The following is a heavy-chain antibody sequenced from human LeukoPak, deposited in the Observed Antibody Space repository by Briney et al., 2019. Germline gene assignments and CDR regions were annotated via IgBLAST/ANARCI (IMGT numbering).Heavy chain of an antibody. J-gene: IGHJ4*02. CDR1: GFTFSSYW. V-gene: IGHV3-7*01. CDR3: ARVSTVNYYDSSGYPAELDY. CDR2: IKQDGSEK. Sequence: GGSLRLSCAASGFTFSSYWMSWVRQAPGKGLEWVANIKQDGSEKYCVDSVKGRFTISRDNAKNSLYLQMNSLRAEDTAVYYCARVSTVNYYDSSGYPAELDYWGQGTLVTVSS. D-gene: IGHD3-22*01.